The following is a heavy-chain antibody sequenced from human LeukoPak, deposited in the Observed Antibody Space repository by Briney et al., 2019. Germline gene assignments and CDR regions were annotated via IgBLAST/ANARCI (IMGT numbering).Heavy chain of an antibody. CDR2: ISYSGST. CDR1: GGSISSSSYY. D-gene: IGHD5-24*01. J-gene: IGHJ4*02. Sequence: SETLSLTCTVSGGSISSSSYYWGWIRQPPGKGLEWIGSISYSGSTYYNPSLKSRVTISVDTSKNQFSLKLNSVTAADTAVYYCARSPATPFDYWGQGTLVTVSS. CDR3: ARSPATPFDY. V-gene: IGHV4-39*07.